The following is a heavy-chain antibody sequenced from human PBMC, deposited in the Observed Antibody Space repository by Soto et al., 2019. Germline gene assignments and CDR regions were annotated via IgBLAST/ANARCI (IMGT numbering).Heavy chain of an antibody. D-gene: IGHD6-6*01. CDR3: ARHEGRSSFPFDY. J-gene: IGHJ4*02. Sequence: PGGSLRLSCIASGFAFSIYTMNWVRQAPGKGLEWIGSIYYTGTTYYNPSLKSRVTTSVDTSKNQVSLNLNSVTAADTAVYYCARHEGRSSFPFDYWGQGTLVTVSS. V-gene: IGHV4-39*01. CDR1: GFAFSIYTMN. CDR2: IYYTGTT.